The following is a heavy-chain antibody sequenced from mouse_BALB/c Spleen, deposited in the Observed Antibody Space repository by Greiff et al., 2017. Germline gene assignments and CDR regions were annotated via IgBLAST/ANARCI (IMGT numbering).Heavy chain of an antibody. CDR1: GFAFSSYD. J-gene: IGHJ2*01. D-gene: IGHD2-3*01. Sequence: EVKLMESGGGLVKPGGSLKLSCAASGFAFSSYDMSWVRQTPEKRLEWIAYISSGGGSTYYPDTVKGQFTISRDNAKNTLYLQISSLKSEDTAMYYCARQRDGNYFGSWGQGTTLTVSS. CDR2: ISSGGGST. V-gene: IGHV5-12-1*01. CDR3: ARQRDGNYFGS.